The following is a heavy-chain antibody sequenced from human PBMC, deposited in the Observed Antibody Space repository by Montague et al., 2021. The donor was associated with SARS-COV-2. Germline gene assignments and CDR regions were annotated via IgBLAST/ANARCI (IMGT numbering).Heavy chain of an antibody. D-gene: IGHD3-10*01. J-gene: IGHJ4*02. CDR2: INHSGST. CDR3: ARGARQGYGFRLGSFDS. Sequence: SETLSLTCAVYGASFSGYYWNWIRQPPGNGLEWNGEINHSGSTNYNPSLKRRVTMSVDTSKNQFSLKLSSVTAADTAVYYCARGARQGYGFRLGSFDSWGQGTLVTVSS. CDR1: GASFSGYY. V-gene: IGHV4-34*01.